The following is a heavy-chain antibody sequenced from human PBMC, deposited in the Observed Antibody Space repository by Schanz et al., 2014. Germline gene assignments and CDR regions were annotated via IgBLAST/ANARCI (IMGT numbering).Heavy chain of an antibody. D-gene: IGHD4-17*01. J-gene: IGHJ4*02. CDR3: ARDAVTSVLTPGFYY. CDR1: GFSFSNYW. CDR2: IKQDGSEK. V-gene: IGHV3-7*04. Sequence: EVQLVESGGGLVQPGESLRLSCAASGFSFSNYWMSWVRQAPGKGLEWVANIKQDGSEKYYVDSVKGRFTISRDNAKKSLYLRMNSRRAEDTAVYYCARDAVTSVLTPGFYYWGQGTLVTVSS.